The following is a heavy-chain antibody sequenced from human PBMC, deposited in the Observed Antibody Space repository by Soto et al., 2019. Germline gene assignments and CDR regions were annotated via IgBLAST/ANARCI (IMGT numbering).Heavy chain of an antibody. CDR2: INHSGST. CDR3: ARGQSSLLLDC. Sequence: PSETLSLTRAVYGWSFSGYYWSWIRQPPGKGLEWIGEINHSGSTNYNPSLKSRVTISVDTSKNQFSLKLSSVTAADTAVYYCARGQSSLLLDCWGQGILVTVSS. J-gene: IGHJ4*02. V-gene: IGHV4-34*01. D-gene: IGHD2-8*02. CDR1: GWSFSGYY.